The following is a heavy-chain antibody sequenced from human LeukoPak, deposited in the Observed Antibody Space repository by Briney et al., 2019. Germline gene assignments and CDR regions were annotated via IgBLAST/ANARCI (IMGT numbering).Heavy chain of an antibody. Sequence: SETLSLTCTVSGGSIRTYYWSWFRQSPGKGLEWIGYIHYSGSTNYNPSLKSRVTMSVGTSKNQFSLKLSSVTAADTAVYYCASDVGIAARPRPPDYYYGMDVWGQGTTVTVSS. J-gene: IGHJ6*02. CDR1: GGSIRTYY. CDR3: ASDVGIAARPRPPDYYYGMDV. V-gene: IGHV4-59*12. D-gene: IGHD6-6*01. CDR2: IHYSGST.